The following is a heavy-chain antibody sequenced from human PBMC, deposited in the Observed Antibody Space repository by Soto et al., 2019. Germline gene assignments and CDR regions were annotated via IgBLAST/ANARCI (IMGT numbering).Heavy chain of an antibody. D-gene: IGHD4-4*01. V-gene: IGHV5-51*01. CDR3: ARGAVTTNFDY. CDR2: VYPSDSDT. J-gene: IGHJ4*02. Sequence: PGESLKISCKASGYSFICYWIGWVRQMPGKGLEWMGIVYPSDSDTRYSPSFHGQVTISADKSINTAYLQWSSLKASDTAMYYCARGAVTTNFDYWGLGTLVTVSS. CDR1: GYSFICYW.